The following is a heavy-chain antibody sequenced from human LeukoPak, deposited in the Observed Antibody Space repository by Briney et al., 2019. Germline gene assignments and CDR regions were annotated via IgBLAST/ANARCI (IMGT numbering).Heavy chain of an antibody. CDR1: GYTFSSYA. Sequence: GGSLRLSCAASGYTFSSYAMNWVRQAPGKGLEWVSAISGSGASTFYADSVKGRFTISRDNSKNTLYLQMNNLRDEDTAVYYCAKGLGYCSSTSCYRLVYYYGMDVWGQGTTVTVSS. V-gene: IGHV3-23*01. CDR3: AKGLGYCSSTSCYRLVYYYGMDV. J-gene: IGHJ6*02. CDR2: ISGSGAST. D-gene: IGHD2-2*02.